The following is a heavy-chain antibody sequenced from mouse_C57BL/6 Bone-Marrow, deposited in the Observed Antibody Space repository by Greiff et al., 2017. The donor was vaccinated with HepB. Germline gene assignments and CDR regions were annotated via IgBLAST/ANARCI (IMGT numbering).Heavy chain of an antibody. J-gene: IGHJ4*01. CDR3: ARCGTTVVAYYAMDY. D-gene: IGHD1-1*01. V-gene: IGHV1-82*01. CDR1: GYAFSSSW. CDR2: IYPGDGDT. Sequence: VKLVESGPELVKPGASVKISCKASGYAFSSSWMNWVKQRPGKGLEWIGRIYPGDGDTNYNGKFKGKATLTADKSSSTAYMQLSSLTSEDSAVYFCARCGTTVVAYYAMDYWGQGTSVTVSS.